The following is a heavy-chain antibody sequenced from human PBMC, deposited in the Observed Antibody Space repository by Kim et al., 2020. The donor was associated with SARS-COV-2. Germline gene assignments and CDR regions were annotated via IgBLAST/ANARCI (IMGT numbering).Heavy chain of an antibody. J-gene: IGHJ5*02. D-gene: IGHD1-26*01. V-gene: IGHV1-24*01. CDR1: GYTLTELS. Sequence: ASVKVSCKVSGYTLTELSMHWVRQAPGKGLEWMGGFDPEDGETIYAQKFQGRVTMTEDTSTDTAYMELSSLRSEDTAVYYCATSHSIVVASWFDPWAQGTLVTVSS. CDR2: FDPEDGET. CDR3: ATSHSIVVASWFDP.